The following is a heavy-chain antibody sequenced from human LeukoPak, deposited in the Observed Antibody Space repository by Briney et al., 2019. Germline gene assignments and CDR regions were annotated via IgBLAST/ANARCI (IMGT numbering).Heavy chain of an antibody. V-gene: IGHV3-23*01. CDR2: ISGTGSNT. J-gene: IGHJ4*02. CDR1: GITFSNYP. Sequence: PGGSLRLSCTASGITFSNYPRSWVRQAPGKGLEWVSTISGTGSNTYYADSVKGRFTISRDNFKNTLYLQMNSLRPEDTAVYYCAKDGYGGYFDYWGQGTLVTVSS. D-gene: IGHD5-12*01. CDR3: AKDGYGGYFDY.